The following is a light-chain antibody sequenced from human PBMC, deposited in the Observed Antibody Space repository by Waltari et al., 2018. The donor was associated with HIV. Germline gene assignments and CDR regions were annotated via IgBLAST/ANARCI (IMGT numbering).Light chain of an antibody. CDR1: QSVLYSSNNKNF. J-gene: IGKJ2*01. CDR3: QQHYTTPYT. V-gene: IGKV4-1*01. CDR2: WAS. Sequence: DIVMTQSPDSLALSLGERATINCKSNQSVLYSSNNKNFLAWYQQKSGQRPKLLVDWASTRESGVPDRFSGSGSGTDFTLTISSLQAEDVAVYFCQQHYTTPYTFGQGTKLEIK.